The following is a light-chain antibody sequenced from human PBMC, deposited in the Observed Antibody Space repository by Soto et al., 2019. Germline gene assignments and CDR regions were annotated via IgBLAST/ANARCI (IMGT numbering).Light chain of an antibody. CDR1: QSISSW. CDR3: QQYNSYSWT. Sequence: DIQMTQSPSTLSASVGDRVTITCRASQSISSWLAWYQQKPGKAPKLLIYKSSSLEVGVPSRFSGSGSVTEFTLTISSLQPDAFATYDCQQYNSYSWTFGQGTKVEIK. CDR2: KSS. J-gene: IGKJ1*01. V-gene: IGKV1-5*03.